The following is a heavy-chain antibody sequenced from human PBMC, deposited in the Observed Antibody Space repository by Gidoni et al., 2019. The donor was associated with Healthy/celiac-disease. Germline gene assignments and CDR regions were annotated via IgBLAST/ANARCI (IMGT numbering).Heavy chain of an antibody. J-gene: IGHJ4*02. Sequence: QLQLAQSGAEVQKPLSSVTVSCMSSGGTFTSYAISWVRQAPGQGLEWMGGIIPIFGTANYAQKFQGRVTITADESTSTAYMELSSLRSEDTAVYYCARDPYGSGSYYNFPPDYWGQGTLVTVSS. CDR2: IIPIFGTA. CDR1: GGTFTSYA. V-gene: IGHV1-69*01. CDR3: ARDPYGSGSYYNFPPDY. D-gene: IGHD3-10*01.